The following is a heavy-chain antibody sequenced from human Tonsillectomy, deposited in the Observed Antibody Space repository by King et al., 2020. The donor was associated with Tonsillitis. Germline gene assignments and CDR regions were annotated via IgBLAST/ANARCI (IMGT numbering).Heavy chain of an antibody. D-gene: IGHD3-10*01. J-gene: IGHJ5*02. CDR2: IYSGGST. CDR1: GFPVSSNY. V-gene: IGHV3-53*04. Sequence: VQLVESGGGLVQPGGSLRLSLAASGFPVSSNYMSWVRQALGKGLEWVSVIYSGGSTYYADSVKGRLTISRHNSKNPLYLQMNSLRVEDTAVYYCAQEVRVRGVENWFDPWGQGTLVTVSS. CDR3: AQEVRVRGVENWFDP.